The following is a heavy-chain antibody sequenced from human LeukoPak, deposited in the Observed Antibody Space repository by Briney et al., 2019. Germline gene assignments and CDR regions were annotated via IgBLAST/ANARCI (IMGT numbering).Heavy chain of an antibody. V-gene: IGHV3-23*01. CDR3: AKDQLLWFGELLHGFDY. D-gene: IGHD3-10*01. CDR2: ISGSGGST. J-gene: IGHJ4*02. CDR1: GFTFSSYA. Sequence: PGGSLRLSCAASGFTFSSYAMSWVRQAPGMGLEWVSAISGSGGSTYYADSVKGRFTISRDNPKNTLYLQMNSLRAEDTAVYYCAKDQLLWFGELLHGFDYWGQGTLVTVSS.